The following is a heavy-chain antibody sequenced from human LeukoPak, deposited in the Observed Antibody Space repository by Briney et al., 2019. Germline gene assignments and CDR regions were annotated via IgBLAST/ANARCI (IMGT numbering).Heavy chain of an antibody. CDR1: GFTFRGYW. J-gene: IGHJ4*02. V-gene: IGHV3-74*01. CDR2: ISVDGRST. Sequence: PGGSLRLSCAASGFTFRGYWMHWVRQAPGKGLVWVSRISVDGRSTSYADSVKGRFTISRDNAKNSLYLQMNSLRAEDTAVYYCARDLMGIAYRGAFYYWGQGTLVTVSS. D-gene: IGHD6-13*01. CDR3: ARDLMGIAYRGAFYY.